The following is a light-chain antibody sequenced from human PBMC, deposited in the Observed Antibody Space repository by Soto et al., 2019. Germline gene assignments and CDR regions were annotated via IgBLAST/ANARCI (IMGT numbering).Light chain of an antibody. CDR2: AAS. Sequence: AIRMTQSPSSLSASTGDRVTITCRASQGISSYLAWYQQKPGKAPKLLIYAASTLQSGVPSRFSGSGSGTAFTLTISCLQSEDFATYYGQQYYIYLQYTFGQGTKLEIK. CDR1: QGISSY. V-gene: IGKV1-8*01. J-gene: IGKJ2*01. CDR3: QQYYIYLQYT.